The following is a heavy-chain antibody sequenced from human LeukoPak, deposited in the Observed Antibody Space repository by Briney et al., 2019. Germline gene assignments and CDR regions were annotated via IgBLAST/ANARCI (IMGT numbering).Heavy chain of an antibody. CDR2: IGTAGDT. J-gene: IGHJ4*02. D-gene: IGHD1-1*01. V-gene: IGHV3-13*01. CDR1: GFTFSAYD. CDR3: ARVAKERVGGVYYFDY. Sequence: GGSLRLSCAASGFTFSAYDMHWVRQAPGKGLEWFSAIGTAGDTYYTGSVKGRFTISRENAKNSLYLQMNSLRAGDTAVYYCARVAKERVGGVYYFDYWGQGTLVTVSS.